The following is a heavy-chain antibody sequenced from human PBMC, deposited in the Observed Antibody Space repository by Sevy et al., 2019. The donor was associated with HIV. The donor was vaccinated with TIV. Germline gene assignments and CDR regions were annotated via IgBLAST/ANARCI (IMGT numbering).Heavy chain of an antibody. V-gene: IGHV3-7*01. CDR3: ALGEGLDR. J-gene: IGHJ5*02. Sequence: GGSLRLSCEASGFTFSPYWMTWVRQAPGKGLEWVANIRPDGSDKYYVDSVKGRFTISRDNAKNSLYLQMNSRRADDTGMYYCALGEGLDRWGQGALVTASS. D-gene: IGHD3-10*01. CDR2: IRPDGSDK. CDR1: GFTFSPYW.